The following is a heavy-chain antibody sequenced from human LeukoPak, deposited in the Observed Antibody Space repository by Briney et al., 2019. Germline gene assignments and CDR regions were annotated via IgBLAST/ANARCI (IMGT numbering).Heavy chain of an antibody. V-gene: IGHV3-53*01. CDR1: GFTFSSYS. J-gene: IGHJ4*02. D-gene: IGHD2-21*02. CDR3: ARDIGDSADY. Sequence: GGSLRLSCAASGFTFSSYSMNWVRQAPGEGLEWVSFIYSGGSTYYADSVKGRYTFSRDNSKNTLYLQMNSLRAEDTAVYYCARDIGDSADYWGQGTPVTVSS. CDR2: IYSGGST.